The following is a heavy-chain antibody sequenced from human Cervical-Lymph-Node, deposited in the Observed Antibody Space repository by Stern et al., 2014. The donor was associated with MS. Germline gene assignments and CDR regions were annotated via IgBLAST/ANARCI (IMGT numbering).Heavy chain of an antibody. V-gene: IGHV3-7*01. D-gene: IGHD1-7*01. CDR2: IKTDGSEK. CDR1: GFTFSNSW. Sequence: DPLVQSGGGLVQPGESLRLSCAVSGFTFSNSWMTWVRQAPGTGLARVASIKTDGSEKAYVASEKGRFTISRDNAKNSLYLQMNSLRAEDTAVYYCARAVRELGTWGQGTLGTVSS. J-gene: IGHJ5*02. CDR3: ARAVRELGT.